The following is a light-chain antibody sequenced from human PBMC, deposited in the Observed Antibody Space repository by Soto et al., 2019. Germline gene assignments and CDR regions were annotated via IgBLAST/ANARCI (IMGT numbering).Light chain of an antibody. J-gene: IGLJ2*01. V-gene: IGLV2-11*01. CDR1: SSDIGAYNY. CDR2: DVT. Sequence: QSALTQPRSVSGSPGQSVTISCTGSSSDIGAYNYVSWYQQHPDKAPKLMIYDVTKRPSGVPDRFSGSKSGNTASLTISGLQADDEADYYCCSYAGSYIFVFGGGTKLTVL. CDR3: CSYAGSYIFV.